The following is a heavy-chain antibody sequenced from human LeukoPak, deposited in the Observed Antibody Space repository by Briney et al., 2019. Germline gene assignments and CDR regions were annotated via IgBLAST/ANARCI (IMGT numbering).Heavy chain of an antibody. V-gene: IGHV4-34*01. D-gene: IGHD3-9*01. J-gene: IGHJ4*02. CDR1: GGSFSGYY. CDR2: INHSGST. CDR3: ARRLSGYFDWFTGGYFDY. Sequence: PSETLSLTCAVYGGSFSGYYWSWIRQPPGKGLEWIGEINHSGSTNYNPSLKSRVTISVGTSKNQFSLKLSSVTAADTAVYYCARRLSGYFDWFTGGYFDYWGQGTLVTVSS.